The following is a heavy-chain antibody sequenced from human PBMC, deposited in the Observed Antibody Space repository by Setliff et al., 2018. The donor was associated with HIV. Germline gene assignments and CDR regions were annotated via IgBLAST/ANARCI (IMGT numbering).Heavy chain of an antibody. Sequence: GESLKISCKGSGYSFANYWIAWVRQVPGKGLEWMGIIYPGDSDTRYSPSFQGQVTISADKSISTAYLQWRSLQASDSAMYYCAKYCSGGSCSDAFDIWGPGTMVTVSS. D-gene: IGHD2-15*01. CDR1: GYSFANYW. J-gene: IGHJ3*02. CDR2: IYPGDSDT. V-gene: IGHV5-51*01. CDR3: AKYCSGGSCSDAFDI.